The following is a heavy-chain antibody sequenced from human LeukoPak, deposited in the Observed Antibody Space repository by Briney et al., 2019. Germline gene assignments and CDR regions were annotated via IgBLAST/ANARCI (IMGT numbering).Heavy chain of an antibody. J-gene: IGHJ4*02. CDR1: GGSISGSSWF. V-gene: IGHV4-39*01. D-gene: IGHD3-22*01. Sequence: PSETLSLTCTVSGGSISGSSWFGGWSRQPPGKGLEWIGSVSSGGTTYYNPSLKSRVTISVGTSKTQFSLKLSTVTAADAAIYYCSTYYFDSTGYLTGFYYWGQGTLVTVSS. CDR2: VSSGGTT. CDR3: STYYFDSTGYLTGFYY.